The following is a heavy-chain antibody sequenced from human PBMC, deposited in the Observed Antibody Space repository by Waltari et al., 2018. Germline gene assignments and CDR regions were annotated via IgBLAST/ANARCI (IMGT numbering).Heavy chain of an antibody. CDR3: ARDHSSGWRGYGFPDY. CDR1: GYTFTSYA. CDR2: INAGNGNK. Sequence: QVQLVQSGAEVKKPGASVTVSCKASGYTFTSYAMHWVRQAPGQRLEWMGWINAGNGNKKDSQKVQGRVTITRDTSASTAYMELSSLRSEDTAVYYCARDHSSGWRGYGFPDYWGQGTLVTVSS. D-gene: IGHD6-19*01. J-gene: IGHJ4*02. V-gene: IGHV1-3*01.